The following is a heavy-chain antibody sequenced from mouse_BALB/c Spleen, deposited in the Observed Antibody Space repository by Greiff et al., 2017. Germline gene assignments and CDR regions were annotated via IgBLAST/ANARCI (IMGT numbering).Heavy chain of an antibody. V-gene: IGHV14-4*02. Sequence: VQLQQSGAELVRSGASVKLFCTASGFNIKDYYMHWVKQRPEQGLEWIGWIDPENGDTEYAPKFQGKATMTADTSSNTAYLQLSSLTSEDTAVYYCNAWWDGPYWGQGTTLTVSS. CDR2: IDPENGDT. CDR3: NAWWDGPY. D-gene: IGHD1-1*02. J-gene: IGHJ2*01. CDR1: GFNIKDYY.